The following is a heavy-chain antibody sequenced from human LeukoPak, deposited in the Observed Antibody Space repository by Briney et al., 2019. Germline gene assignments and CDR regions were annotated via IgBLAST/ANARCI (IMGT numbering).Heavy chain of an antibody. CDR2: IDPSDSYT. CDR3: ARHGGDLYYYYGMDV. D-gene: IGHD3-16*01. CDR1: GYSFTSYW. Sequence: GGSLKISCKGSGYSFTSYWISWVRQMPGEGLEWMGRIDPSDSYTNYSPSFQGHVTISADKSISTAYLQWSSLKASDTAMYYCARHGGDLYYYYGMDVWGQGTTVTVSS. J-gene: IGHJ6*02. V-gene: IGHV5-10-1*01.